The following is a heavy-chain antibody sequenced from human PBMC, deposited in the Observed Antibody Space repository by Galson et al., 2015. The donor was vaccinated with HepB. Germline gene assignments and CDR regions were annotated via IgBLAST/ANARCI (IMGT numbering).Heavy chain of an antibody. D-gene: IGHD2-21*02. CDR3: AREFGDCGGDCYSLDDY. J-gene: IGHJ4*02. Sequence: SLRLSCAASGFTFSSYGMNWVRQAPGKGLEWVSSISSSSSYIYYADSVKGRFTISRDNAKNSLYLQMNSLRAEDTAVYYCAREFGDCGGDCYSLDDYWGQGTLVTVSS. CDR2: ISSSSSYI. V-gene: IGHV3-21*01. CDR1: GFTFSSYG.